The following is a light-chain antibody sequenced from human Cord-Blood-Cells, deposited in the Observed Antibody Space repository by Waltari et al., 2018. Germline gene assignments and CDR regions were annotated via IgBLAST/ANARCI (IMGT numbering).Light chain of an antibody. V-gene: IGLV2-14*01. J-gene: IGLJ1*01. Sequence: QSALTQPASVSGSPGQSITISCTGTSSDVGGYNYVSWYQQHPGQAPKLMLYDVSKRPSGVSNRFSGSKSGNTASLTISGLQAEDEADYYCSSYTSSSTYVFGTGTKVTVL. CDR1: SSDVGGYNY. CDR3: SSYTSSSTYV. CDR2: DVS.